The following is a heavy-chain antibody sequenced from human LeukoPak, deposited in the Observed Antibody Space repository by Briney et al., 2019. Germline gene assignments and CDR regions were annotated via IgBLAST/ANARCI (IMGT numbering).Heavy chain of an antibody. D-gene: IGHD6-6*01. CDR3: AKARYYTSSPDAFDI. V-gene: IGHV3-23*01. J-gene: IGHJ3*02. CDR1: GFTFDNYV. Sequence: GGSLILSCAASGFTFDNYVMTWVRQSAGKGLEWVSGISDSGSITYYADSVKGRFSLSRDNSKNTLYLQMNSLRAEDTAVYYCAKARYYTSSPDAFDIWGQGTMVTVSS. CDR2: ISDSGSIT.